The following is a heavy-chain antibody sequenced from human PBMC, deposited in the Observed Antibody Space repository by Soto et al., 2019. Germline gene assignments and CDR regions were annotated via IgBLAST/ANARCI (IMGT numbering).Heavy chain of an antibody. J-gene: IGHJ5*02. Sequence: QVQLVQSGAEVKKPGSSVKVSCKASGGTFSSYAISWVRQAPGQGLEWMGGIIPIFGTANYAQKFQGRVTITADESTSTAYEELSSLRSEDTAVYYCARVVTAIKAIINWFDPWGQGTLVTVSS. CDR1: GGTFSSYA. CDR2: IIPIFGTA. CDR3: ARVVTAIKAIINWFDP. V-gene: IGHV1-69*01. D-gene: IGHD2-21*02.